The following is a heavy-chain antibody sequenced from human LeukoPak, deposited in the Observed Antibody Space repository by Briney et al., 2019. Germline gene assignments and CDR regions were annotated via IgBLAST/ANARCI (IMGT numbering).Heavy chain of an antibody. D-gene: IGHD6-13*01. J-gene: IGHJ4*02. V-gene: IGHV4-59*01. CDR1: GGSISSYY. CDR3: ARALAAAGYYYFDY. Sequence: SETLSLTCTVSGGSISSYYWSWIRQPPGKGLEWIGYIYYSGSTNYNPSLKSRVTISVDTSKNQFSLKLSSVTAADTAVYYCARALAAAGYYYFDYWGQGTLVTVSS. CDR2: IYYSGST.